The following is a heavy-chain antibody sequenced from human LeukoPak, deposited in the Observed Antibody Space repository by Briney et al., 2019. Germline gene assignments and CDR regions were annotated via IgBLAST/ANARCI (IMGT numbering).Heavy chain of an antibody. D-gene: IGHD3-3*01. J-gene: IGHJ6*03. CDR1: GGSFSSYY. V-gene: IGHV4-39*07. Sequence: SETLSLTCAVYGGSFSSYYWGWIRQPPGKGLEWIGSIYYSGSTYYNPSLKSRVTISVDTSKNQFSLKLSSVTAADTAVYYCARGAYDFWSGYYYPGYYYYMDVWGKGTTVTVSS. CDR3: ARGAYDFWSGYYYPGYYYYMDV. CDR2: IYYSGST.